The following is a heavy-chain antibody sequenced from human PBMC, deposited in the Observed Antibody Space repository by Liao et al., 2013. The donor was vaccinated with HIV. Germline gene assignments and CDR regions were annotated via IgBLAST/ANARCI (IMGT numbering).Heavy chain of an antibody. CDR1: DDSIVSYY. D-gene: IGHD6-6*01. Sequence: QVQLQESGPGLVKPSETLSLTCTVSDDSIVSYYWSWIRQPAGKGLEWIGRIYTSGTTNYNPSLKSRLTISIDTSENQFSLKLSSVTAADTAVYYCARVRSIAARPWYFDLWGRGTLVTVSS. CDR2: IYTSGTT. CDR3: ARVRSIAARPWYFDL. V-gene: IGHV4-4*07. J-gene: IGHJ2*01.